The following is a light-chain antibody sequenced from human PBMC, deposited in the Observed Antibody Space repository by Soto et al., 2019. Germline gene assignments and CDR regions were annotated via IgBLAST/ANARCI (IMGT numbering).Light chain of an antibody. CDR3: CTYGGDLTVV. Sequence: QSALTQPASVSGSPGQSITISCTGTSSDVGSYNLVSWYQQHPGKVPKLMIYEGSKRPSGVSNRFSGSKSGNTAFLTIFGLQTEDEGDYYCCTYGGDLTVVFGGGTKLTVL. J-gene: IGLJ3*02. V-gene: IGLV2-23*01. CDR2: EGS. CDR1: SSDVGSYNL.